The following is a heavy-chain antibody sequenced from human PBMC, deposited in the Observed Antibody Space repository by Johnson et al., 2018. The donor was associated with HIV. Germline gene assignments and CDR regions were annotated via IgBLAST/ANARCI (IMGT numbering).Heavy chain of an antibody. CDR2: ISGSGGST. CDR3: ARDRRKIVGATGAFDI. CDR1: GFTFSSYA. J-gene: IGHJ3*02. V-gene: IGHV3-23*04. D-gene: IGHD1-26*01. Sequence: EVQLVESGGGLVQPGGSLRLSCAASGFTFSSYAMSWVRQAPGKGLEWVSAISGSGGSTYYADSVKGRFTISRDNSKNTLYLQMHGLRPEDTAVYYCARDRRKIVGATGAFDIWGQGTM.